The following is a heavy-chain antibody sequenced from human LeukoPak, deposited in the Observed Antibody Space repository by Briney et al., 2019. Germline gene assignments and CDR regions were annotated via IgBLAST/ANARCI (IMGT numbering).Heavy chain of an antibody. CDR1: GGSISSYY. CDR2: IYTSGST. Sequence: PSETLSLTCTVSGGSISSYYWSWIRQPAGKGLEWIGRIYTSGSTNYNPSLKSRVTMSVDTSKNQFSLKLSSVTAADTAAYYCARDGPRRDGYNKFDYWGQGTLVTVSS. CDR3: ARDGPRRDGYNKFDY. J-gene: IGHJ4*02. D-gene: IGHD5-24*01. V-gene: IGHV4-4*07.